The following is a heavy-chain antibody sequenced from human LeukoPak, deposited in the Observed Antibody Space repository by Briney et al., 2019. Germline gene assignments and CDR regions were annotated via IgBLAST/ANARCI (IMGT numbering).Heavy chain of an antibody. J-gene: IGHJ4*02. CDR3: ARGSTTVTPRNFDY. CDR1: AFTFSSYW. CDR2: IKQDGSEK. D-gene: IGHD4-11*01. Sequence: GGSLRLSCAASAFTFSSYWMSWVRQAPGKGLEWVANIKQDGSEKYYVDSVKGRFTISRDNAKNSLYLQMNSLRAEDTAVYYWARGSTTVTPRNFDYWGQGTLVTVSS. V-gene: IGHV3-7*05.